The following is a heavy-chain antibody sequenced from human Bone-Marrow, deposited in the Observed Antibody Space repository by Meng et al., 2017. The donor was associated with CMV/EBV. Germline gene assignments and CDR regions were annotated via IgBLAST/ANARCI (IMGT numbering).Heavy chain of an antibody. Sequence: ASVKVSCKASGYTFTGYYMHWVRQAPGQGLEWMGWINPNSGGTNYAQKFQGRVTMTRDTSISTAYMELSRLRSDDTAVYYCARTVSRDQWLALPHWGQGTLVTASS. V-gene: IGHV1-2*02. CDR1: GYTFTGYY. J-gene: IGHJ4*02. D-gene: IGHD6-19*01. CDR3: ARTVSRDQWLALPH. CDR2: INPNSGGT.